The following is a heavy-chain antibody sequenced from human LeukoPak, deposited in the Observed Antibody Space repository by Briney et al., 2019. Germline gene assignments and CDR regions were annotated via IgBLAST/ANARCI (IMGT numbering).Heavy chain of an antibody. CDR1: GGTISSYY. V-gene: IGHV4-59*12. Sequence: SETLSLICTVSGGTISSYYWNWIRQPPGKGLEWIGYIHDSGSTKYNPSLKSRVAISVDTSKNQFSLKLSSVTAADTAVYYCARDAVSGTPAFDVWGQGTMVTVSS. D-gene: IGHD1-14*01. J-gene: IGHJ3*01. CDR3: ARDAVSGTPAFDV. CDR2: IHDSGST.